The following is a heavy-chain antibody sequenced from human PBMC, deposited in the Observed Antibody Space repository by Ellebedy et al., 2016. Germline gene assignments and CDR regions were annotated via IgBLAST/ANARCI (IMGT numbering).Heavy chain of an antibody. V-gene: IGHV3-66*01. CDR1: GFTFSSYA. D-gene: IGHD3-22*01. Sequence: GGSLRLSXAASGFTFSSYAMHWVRQAPGKGLEWVSVIYSGGSTYYADSVKGRFTISRDNSKNTLYLQMNSLRAEDTAVYYCARVHSSWGQGTLVTVSS. J-gene: IGHJ4*02. CDR3: ARVHSS. CDR2: IYSGGST.